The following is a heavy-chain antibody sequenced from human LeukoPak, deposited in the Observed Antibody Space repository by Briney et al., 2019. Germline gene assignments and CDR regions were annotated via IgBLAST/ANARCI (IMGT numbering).Heavy chain of an antibody. CDR1: GGSISSYY. CDR3: ARGPYYYGSGNLYYYCYYMDA. Sequence: SETLSLTCTVSGGSISSYYWSWIRQAPGKGLEGIGYIYYSGSTNYNPSLKSRVTISVDTSKNQFSLRLSSVTAADTAVYYCARGPYYYGSGNLYYYCYYMDAWGKGTTVTVSS. J-gene: IGHJ6*03. D-gene: IGHD3-10*01. CDR2: IYYSGST. V-gene: IGHV4-59*01.